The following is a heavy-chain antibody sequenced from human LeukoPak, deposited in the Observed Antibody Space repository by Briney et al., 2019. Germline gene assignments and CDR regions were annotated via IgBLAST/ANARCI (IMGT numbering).Heavy chain of an antibody. D-gene: IGHD3-3*01. CDR2: IYYSGST. Sequence: SETLSLTRTVSGGSLSSGSYYWGWIRQPPGKGLECLGSIYYSGSTYYNPSLKSRITVSLDTSKNQLSLKLSSVTAADTAVYYCARDKTFEVVNFFDYWGQGTLVTVSS. CDR1: GGSLSSGSYY. J-gene: IGHJ4*02. V-gene: IGHV4-39*07. CDR3: ARDKTFEVVNFFDY.